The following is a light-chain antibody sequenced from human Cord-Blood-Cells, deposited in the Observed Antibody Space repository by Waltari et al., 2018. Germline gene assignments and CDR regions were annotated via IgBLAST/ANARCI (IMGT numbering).Light chain of an antibody. V-gene: IGLV2-14*01. CDR2: DVS. J-gene: IGLJ1*01. CDR1: SSDVGGYNY. CDR3: SSYTSSSTSLYV. Sequence: QSALTQPASVSGSPGQSITISCTGTSSDVGGYNYGSWYQQHPGKAPKLMIYDVSKRPSGVSNRFSGSKSGNTASLTISGLQAEDEADYYCSSYTSSSTSLYVFGTGTKVTVL.